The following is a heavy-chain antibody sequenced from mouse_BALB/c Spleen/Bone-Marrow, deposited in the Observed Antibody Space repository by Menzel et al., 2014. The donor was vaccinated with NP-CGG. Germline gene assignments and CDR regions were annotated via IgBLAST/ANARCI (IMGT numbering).Heavy chain of an antibody. CDR3: ARLGYYGGFAY. V-gene: IGHV4-1*02. Sequence: EVQLQESGGGLVQPGGSLKLSCAASGFDFSGFWMGWVRQAPGKGLEWIGEINPDSSTINYTPSLEDRFIISRDNAKNTLYLQMSKVRSEDTALYYCARLGYYGGFAYWGQGTLVTVSA. CDR2: INPDSSTI. CDR1: GFDFSGFW. J-gene: IGHJ3*01. D-gene: IGHD2-3*01.